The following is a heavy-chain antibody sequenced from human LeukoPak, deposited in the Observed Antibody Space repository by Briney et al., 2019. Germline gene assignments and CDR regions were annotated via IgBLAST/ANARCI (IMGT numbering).Heavy chain of an antibody. V-gene: IGHV4-34*01. Sequence: PSETLSLTCAVYGGSFSGYYWSWIRQPPGKGLEWIGEINHSGSTNYNPSLKSRVTISVDTSKNQFSLKLSSVTAADTAVYYCAREDPKSQGWFDPWGQGTLVTVSS. J-gene: IGHJ5*02. CDR2: INHSGST. CDR1: GGSFSGYY. CDR3: AREDPKSQGWFDP.